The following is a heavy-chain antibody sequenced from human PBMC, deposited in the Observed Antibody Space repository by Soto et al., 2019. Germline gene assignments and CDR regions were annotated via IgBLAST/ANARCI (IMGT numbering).Heavy chain of an antibody. CDR3: AVDFDY. V-gene: IGHV4-34*01. Sequence: HVQLQQWGAGLLKPSETLSLTCAVYGGSFSGYYWSWIRQPPGKGLEWIGEINHSGSTNYNPSLKSRVTISVDTSKNQFSLKLSSVTAADTALYYCAVDFDYWGQGTLVTVSS. CDR1: GGSFSGYY. CDR2: INHSGST. J-gene: IGHJ4*02.